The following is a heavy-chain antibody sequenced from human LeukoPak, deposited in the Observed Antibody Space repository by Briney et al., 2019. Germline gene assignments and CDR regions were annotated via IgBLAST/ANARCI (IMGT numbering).Heavy chain of an antibody. CDR1: RFTFSSYW. V-gene: IGHV3-74*01. J-gene: IGHJ4*02. Sequence: QPGGSLRLSCADSRFTFSSYWMHWVRPAPGKGLGWVSRINSDGSSTSYADSVKGRFTISRDNAKNTLYLQMNSLRAEDTAVYYCAGYSSVRFDYWGQGTLVTVSS. CDR2: INSDGSST. D-gene: IGHD6-25*01. CDR3: AGYSSVRFDY.